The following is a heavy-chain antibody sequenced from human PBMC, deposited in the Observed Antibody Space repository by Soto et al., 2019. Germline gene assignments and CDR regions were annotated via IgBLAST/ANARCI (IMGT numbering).Heavy chain of an antibody. CDR1: GFTFSSYA. D-gene: IGHD3-22*01. Sequence: PGGSLRLSCAASGFTFSSYAMSWVRQAPGGGLEWVSAISGSGGSTYHADSVKGRFTISRDNSKNTLYLQMNSLRADDTAVYHSATYSSGYYYYFDYWGQGTLVTVSS. CDR2: ISGSGGST. V-gene: IGHV3-23*01. J-gene: IGHJ4*02. CDR3: ATYSSGYYYYFDY.